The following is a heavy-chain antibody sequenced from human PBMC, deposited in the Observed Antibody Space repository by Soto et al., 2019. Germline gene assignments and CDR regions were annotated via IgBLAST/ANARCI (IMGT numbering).Heavy chain of an antibody. D-gene: IGHD3-10*01. J-gene: IGHJ6*02. Sequence: SETLSLTCTVSGDSISSYYWSWIRQPPGKGLEWIGYIYYSGSTNYNPSLKSRVTISVDTSKNQFSLKLSSVTAADTALYYCARQGFGQLHGLVDVWGPGTTVTVSS. CDR1: GDSISSYY. CDR2: IYYSGST. CDR3: ARQGFGQLHGLVDV. V-gene: IGHV4-59*01.